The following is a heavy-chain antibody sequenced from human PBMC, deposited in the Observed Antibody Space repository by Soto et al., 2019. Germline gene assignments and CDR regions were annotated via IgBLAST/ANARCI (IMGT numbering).Heavy chain of an antibody. V-gene: IGHV3-74*01. CDR2: INVDGSSA. Sequence: GGSLRLSCAASGFTFSNHGMHWVRQAPGKGLLYVSRINVDGSSAAYADSVKGRFTISXXXAXXTXXLXXNXXRAXDTAVYYCARGHPYCGGDCSDYWGQGTLVTVSS. D-gene: IGHD2-21*02. J-gene: IGHJ4*02. CDR3: ARGHPYCGGDCSDY. CDR1: GFTFSNHG.